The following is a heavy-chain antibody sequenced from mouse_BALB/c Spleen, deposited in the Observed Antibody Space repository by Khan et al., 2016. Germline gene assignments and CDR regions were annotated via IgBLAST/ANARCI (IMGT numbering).Heavy chain of an antibody. CDR1: GYTFTNYV. CDR2: INPNNDNT. D-gene: IGHD2-14*01. Sequence: VQLQQSGPEVVKPGASVKMSCKTSGYTFTNYVMHWVKQKPGQGLEWIGYINPNNDNTRYNEKFKGKATLTSDKSSSTAYMELSSLTSEDSAVYYCSRDSTIADWYFDVWGAETTVTVSS. CDR3: SRDSTIADWYFDV. J-gene: IGHJ1*01. V-gene: IGHV1S136*01.